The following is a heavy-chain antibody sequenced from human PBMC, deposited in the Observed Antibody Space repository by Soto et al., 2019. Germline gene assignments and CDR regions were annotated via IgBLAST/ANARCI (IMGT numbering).Heavy chain of an antibody. V-gene: IGHV1-3*01. Sequence: GASVKVSCKASGYTFTSYAMHWVRQAPGQRLEWMGWINAGNGNTKYSQKFQGRVTITRDTSASTAYMELSSLRSEDTAVYYCARGNHYGDYERPFDYWGQGPLVTVSS. CDR2: INAGNGNT. CDR1: GYTFTSYA. D-gene: IGHD4-17*01. CDR3: ARGNHYGDYERPFDY. J-gene: IGHJ4*02.